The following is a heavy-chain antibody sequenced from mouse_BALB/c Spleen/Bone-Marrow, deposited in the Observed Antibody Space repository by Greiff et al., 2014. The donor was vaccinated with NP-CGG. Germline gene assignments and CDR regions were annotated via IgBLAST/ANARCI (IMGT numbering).Heavy chain of an antibody. CDR2: IDPANGNT. Sequence: EVKLVESGAELVKPGASVKLSCTASGFNIKDTYMHWVKQRPEQGLEWIGRIDPANGNTKYDPKFQGKATITADTSSNTAYLQPNSLTSEDTAVYYCARYYYGTRYYFDYWGQGTTLTVSS. J-gene: IGHJ2*01. CDR3: ARYYYGTRYYFDY. D-gene: IGHD1-1*01. V-gene: IGHV14-3*02. CDR1: GFNIKDTY.